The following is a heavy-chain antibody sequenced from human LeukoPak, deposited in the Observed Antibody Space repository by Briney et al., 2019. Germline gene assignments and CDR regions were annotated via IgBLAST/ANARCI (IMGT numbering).Heavy chain of an antibody. Sequence: ASVKVSCKASGGTFSSYAISWVRQAPGQGLEWMGGIIPIFGTANYAQKFQGRVTITTDESTSTAYMELSSLRSEDTAVYYCARAFLDPVPNDRWGQGTLVTVSS. CDR2: IIPIFGTA. D-gene: IGHD3/OR15-3a*01. CDR1: GGTFSSYA. CDR3: ARAFLDPVPNDR. V-gene: IGHV1-69*05. J-gene: IGHJ4*02.